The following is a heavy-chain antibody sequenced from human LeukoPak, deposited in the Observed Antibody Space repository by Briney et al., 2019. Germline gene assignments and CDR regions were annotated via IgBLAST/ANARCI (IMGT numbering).Heavy chain of an antibody. V-gene: IGHV1-18*01. CDR2: ISAYNGNT. D-gene: IGHD6-19*01. Sequence: GASVKVSCKASGYTFTSYPISWVRQAPGQGLEWMGWISAYNGNTNYAEKLQDRVTMTTDTSTNTAYMELRSLRSDDTAVYYCARDRRGSGWSDFDYWGQGSLVTVSS. CDR1: GYTFTSYP. CDR3: ARDRRGSGWSDFDY. J-gene: IGHJ4*02.